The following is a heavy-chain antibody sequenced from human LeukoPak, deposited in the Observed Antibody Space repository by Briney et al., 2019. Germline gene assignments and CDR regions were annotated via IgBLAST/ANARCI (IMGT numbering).Heavy chain of an antibody. D-gene: IGHD5-18*01. CDR1: GYTFTGYY. CDR3: VLSYGYAHFRFSAFDI. J-gene: IGHJ3*02. CDR2: INPNSGGT. V-gene: IGHV1-2*02. Sequence: ASVKVSCKASGYTFTGYYMHWVRQAPGQGPEWMGWINPNSGGTNYAQQFQGRGTMTRDTSISTAYMELSRLRSDDTAVHYCVLSYGYAHFRFSAFDIWGQGTMVTVSS.